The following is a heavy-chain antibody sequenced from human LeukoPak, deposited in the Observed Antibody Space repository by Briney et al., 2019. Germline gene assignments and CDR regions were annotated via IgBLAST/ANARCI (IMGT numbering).Heavy chain of an antibody. Sequence: SETLSLTCTVSGGSISSYYWSWIRQPPGKGLEWIGYIYYSGSTNYNPSLKSRVTISVDTSKNQFSLKLSSVTAADTAVYYCATNRISYYDRPFDYWGRGHRVTVSS. CDR3: ATNRISYYDRPFDY. D-gene: IGHD3-22*01. J-gene: IGHJ4*02. CDR1: GGSISSYY. CDR2: IYYSGST. V-gene: IGHV4-59*01.